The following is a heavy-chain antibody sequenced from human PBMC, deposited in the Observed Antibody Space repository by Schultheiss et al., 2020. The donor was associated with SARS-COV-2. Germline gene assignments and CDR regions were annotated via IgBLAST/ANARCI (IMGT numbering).Heavy chain of an antibody. CDR2: ISYDGSNK. V-gene: IGHV3-30*03. D-gene: IGHD5-18*01. J-gene: IGHJ4*02. CDR1: GFTFSRSV. Sequence: GGSLRLSCAASGFTFSRSVMSWVRQAPGKGLEWVAVISYDGSNKYYADSVKGRFTISRDNSKNTLYLQMNSLRAEDTAVYYCAVDTAMVTRRMVDLKFDYWGQGTLVTVSS. CDR3: AVDTAMVTRRMVDLKFDY.